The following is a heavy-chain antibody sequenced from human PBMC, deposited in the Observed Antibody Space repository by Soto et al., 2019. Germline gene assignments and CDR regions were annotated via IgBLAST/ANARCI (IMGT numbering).Heavy chain of an antibody. Sequence: EVQLLESGGGLVQPGGSLRLSCAASGFSFSTYAMSWVSQAPGKGLEWVSTITPSGGNTYYADSVKVCFTISRDNSDNTLYLHMNSLRAEDSAVYYCAGRYCPNGVCYTNYYYYMDVWGEGTTVTVSS. CDR2: ITPSGGNT. D-gene: IGHD2-8*01. J-gene: IGHJ6*03. CDR3: AGRYCPNGVCYTNYYYYMDV. V-gene: IGHV3-23*01. CDR1: GFSFSTYA.